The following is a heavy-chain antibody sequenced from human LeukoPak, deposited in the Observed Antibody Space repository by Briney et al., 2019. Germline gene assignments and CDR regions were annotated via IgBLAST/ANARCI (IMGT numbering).Heavy chain of an antibody. CDR3: ARVGKTRITDSSGYYYPLNYYYYYMDV. J-gene: IGHJ6*03. CDR1: GFTFSSYW. CDR2: IKQDGSEK. Sequence: RSGGSLRLSCAASGFTFSSYWMSWVRQAPGKGLEWVANIKQDGSEKYYVDSVKGRFTISRDNAKNSLYLQMNSLRAEDTAVYYCARVGKTRITDSSGYYYPLNYYYYYMDVWGKGTTVTVSS. D-gene: IGHD3-22*01. V-gene: IGHV3-7*01.